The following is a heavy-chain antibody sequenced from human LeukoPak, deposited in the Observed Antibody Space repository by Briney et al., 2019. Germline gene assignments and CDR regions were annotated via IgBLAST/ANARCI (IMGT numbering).Heavy chain of an antibody. CDR3: ASCSRTSCRPYYYYYGMDV. D-gene: IGHD2-2*01. CDR1: GGTFSSYA. V-gene: IGHV1-69*06. CDR2: IIPIFGTA. J-gene: IGHJ6*04. Sequence: ASVKVSCKASGGTFSSYANSWVRQAPGQGLEWMGGIIPIFGTANYAQKFQGRVTITADKSTSTAYMELSSLRSEDTAVYYCASCSRTSCRPYYYYYGMDVWGKGTTVTVSS.